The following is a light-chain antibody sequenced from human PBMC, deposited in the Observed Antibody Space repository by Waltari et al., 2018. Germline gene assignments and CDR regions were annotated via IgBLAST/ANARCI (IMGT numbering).Light chain of an antibody. CDR3: QHYNIYPYT. CDR1: QSISTW. Sequence: IQMTQSPSTLSASVGDRVTITCRASQSISTWLAWYQQTPGKAPKLLIYDASTLQGGVPSTFSGSGSGTEFTLTISSLQPDDFATYYCQHYNIYPYTFGQGTKLEIK. J-gene: IGKJ2*01. V-gene: IGKV1-5*01. CDR2: DAS.